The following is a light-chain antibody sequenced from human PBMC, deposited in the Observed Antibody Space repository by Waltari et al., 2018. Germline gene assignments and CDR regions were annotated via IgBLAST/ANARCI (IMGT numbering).Light chain of an antibody. V-gene: IGLV2-14*01. CDR1: SSDVGGYNS. Sequence: QSALTQPASVSGSPGQSITISCTGTSSDVGGYNSVSWYQQHPGKAPKLMIYDVTKLPSGVSDRVAGSKSGNTASLTISGLQAEDEADYYCNSYTSSSTLWVFGGGTKLTVL. CDR3: NSYTSSSTLWV. J-gene: IGLJ3*02. CDR2: DVT.